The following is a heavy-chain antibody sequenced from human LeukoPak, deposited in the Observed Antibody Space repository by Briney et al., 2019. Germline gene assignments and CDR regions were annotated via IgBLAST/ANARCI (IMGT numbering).Heavy chain of an antibody. CDR2: IYHSGST. D-gene: IGHD3-3*01. CDR3: ARDYGGITIFARFDP. V-gene: IGHV4-39*07. CDR1: GGSISSSSYY. Sequence: SETLSLTCTVSGGSISSSSYYWGWIRQPPGKGLEWIGSIYHSGSTYYNPSLKSRVTISVDTSKNQFSLKLSSVTAADTAVYYCARDYGGITIFARFDPWGQGTLVTVSS. J-gene: IGHJ5*02.